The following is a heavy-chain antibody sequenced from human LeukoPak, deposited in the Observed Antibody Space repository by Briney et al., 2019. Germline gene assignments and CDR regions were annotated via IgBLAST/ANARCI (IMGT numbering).Heavy chain of an antibody. J-gene: IGHJ4*02. V-gene: IGHV3-30*01. CDR1: GFTFRSYA. Sequence: GRSLRLSCAASGFTFRSYAIHWVRQAPGKGLEWVAVISYDGNNQYYADSVKGRFTISRDNSKNTVHLQMISLRPEGTAVYYCTRDFSSGWVGDFDYWGQGTLVTVSS. CDR3: TRDFSSGWVGDFDY. CDR2: ISYDGNNQ. D-gene: IGHD6-19*01.